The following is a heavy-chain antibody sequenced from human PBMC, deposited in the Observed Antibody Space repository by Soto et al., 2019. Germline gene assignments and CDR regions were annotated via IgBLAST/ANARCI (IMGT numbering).Heavy chain of an antibody. J-gene: IGHJ4*02. D-gene: IGHD2-15*01. V-gene: IGHV4-31*03. CDR3: ARGSVVAATLFDY. Sequence: QVQLQESGPGLVKPSQTLSLTCTVSGGSISSGGYYWSWIRQHPGKGLEWIGYIYYSGSTYYNPSRKSRVTISVHTSKNQFSLKLSSVTAADTAVYYCARGSVVAATLFDYWGQGTLVTVS. CDR2: IYYSGST. CDR1: GGSISSGGYY.